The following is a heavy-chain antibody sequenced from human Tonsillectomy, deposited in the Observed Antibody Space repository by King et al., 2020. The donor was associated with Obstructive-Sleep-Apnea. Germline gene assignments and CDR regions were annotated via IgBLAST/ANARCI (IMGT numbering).Heavy chain of an antibody. V-gene: IGHV3-66*01. CDR3: ARDVQIAARGN. Sequence: VQLVESGGGLGQPGGSLRLSCAASGFTVSIKYVSWVRQAPGEGLEGVSVIYRGGFTYYADSVKGRVTISRDNSKNTLYLQMDSLRAEDTAVYYCARDVQIAARGNWGQGTLVTVSS. J-gene: IGHJ4*02. D-gene: IGHD6-6*01. CDR2: IYRGGFT. CDR1: GFTVSIKY.